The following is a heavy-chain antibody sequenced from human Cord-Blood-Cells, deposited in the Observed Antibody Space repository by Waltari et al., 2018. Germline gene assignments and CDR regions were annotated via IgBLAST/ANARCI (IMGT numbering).Heavy chain of an antibody. CDR2: IKQDGSEK. Sequence: EVQLVESGGGLVQPGGSLRLSCSASGFTFSSSWMSWVRQAPGKGLEWVANIKQDGSEKYYVDSVKGRFTISRDNAKNSLYLQMNSLRAEDTAVYYCARNTGQLVHYWGQGTLVTVSS. J-gene: IGHJ4*02. V-gene: IGHV3-7*01. CDR3: ARNTGQLVHY. D-gene: IGHD6-6*01. CDR1: GFTFSSSW.